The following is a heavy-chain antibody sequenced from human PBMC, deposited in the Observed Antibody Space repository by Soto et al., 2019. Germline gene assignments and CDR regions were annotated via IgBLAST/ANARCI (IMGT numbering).Heavy chain of an antibody. CDR2: ISGSGVAK. D-gene: IGHD1-26*01. V-gene: IGHV3-23*01. J-gene: IGHJ4*02. CDR3: AKDRSPGAITWNVY. CDR1: EFTFSSSA. Sequence: GGSLRLSCVASEFTFSSSAMNWVRQAPGKGLEWVSTISGSGVAKYYADSVKGRFTISRDNSNNTVSLQMNSLPAEDAAVYYCAKDRSPGAITWNVYWGQGTLVTVSS.